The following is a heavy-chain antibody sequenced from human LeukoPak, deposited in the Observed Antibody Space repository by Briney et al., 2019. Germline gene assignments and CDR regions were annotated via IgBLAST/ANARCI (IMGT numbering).Heavy chain of an antibody. CDR2: ISSSSSYI. V-gene: IGHV3-21*01. J-gene: IGHJ4*02. CDR1: RFTVSNNY. Sequence: GGSLRLSCAASRFTVSNNYMSWVRQAPGKGLEWVSSISSSSSYIYYADSVKGRFTISRDNAKNSLYLQMNSLRAEDTAVYYCARGRLVNYDILTGYYRGGYFDYWGQGTLVTVSS. CDR3: ARGRLVNYDILTGYYRGGYFDY. D-gene: IGHD3-9*01.